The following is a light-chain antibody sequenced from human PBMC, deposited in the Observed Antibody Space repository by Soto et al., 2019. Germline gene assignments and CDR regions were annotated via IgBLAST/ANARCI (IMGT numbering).Light chain of an antibody. V-gene: IGLV1-40*01. CDR2: TNS. Sequence: SVLTQPPSVSGAPGQGVTISCAGTSSNIGAGYDVHWYQQVPGTAPKLLIYTNSNRPSGVPDRFSGSKSGTSASLAITGLQAADEADYYCQSYDSSLSALVFGGGTQLTVL. CDR1: SSNIGAGYD. J-gene: IGLJ3*02. CDR3: QSYDSSLSALV.